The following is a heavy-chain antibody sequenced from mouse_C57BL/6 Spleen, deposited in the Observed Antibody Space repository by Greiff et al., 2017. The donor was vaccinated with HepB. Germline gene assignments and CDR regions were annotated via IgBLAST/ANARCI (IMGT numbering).Heavy chain of an antibody. Sequence: QVQLKQSGPELVKPGASVKISCKASGYAFSSSWMNWVKQRPGKGLEWIGRIYPGNGATNYNGKFKGKATLTADKSSSTAYMQLSSLTSEDSAVYSCEGSYDYGAWFAYWGQGTLVTVSA. CDR3: EGSYDYGAWFAY. J-gene: IGHJ3*01. CDR1: GYAFSSSW. CDR2: IYPGNGAT. D-gene: IGHD2-4*01. V-gene: IGHV1-82*01.